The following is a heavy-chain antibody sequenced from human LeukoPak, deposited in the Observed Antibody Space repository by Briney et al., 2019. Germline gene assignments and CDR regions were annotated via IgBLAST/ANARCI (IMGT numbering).Heavy chain of an antibody. J-gene: IGHJ5*02. CDR3: ARDGQGGYDFWSGYFIRGKDNWFDP. V-gene: IGHV1-69*05. CDR1: GGTFSSYA. D-gene: IGHD3-3*01. Sequence: SVKVSCKASGGTFSSYAISWVRQAPGQGLEWMGGIIPIFGTANYAQKFQGRVTITTDESTSTAYMELGSLRSEDTAVYYCARDGQGGYDFWSGYFIRGKDNWFDPWGQGTLVTVSS. CDR2: IIPIFGTA.